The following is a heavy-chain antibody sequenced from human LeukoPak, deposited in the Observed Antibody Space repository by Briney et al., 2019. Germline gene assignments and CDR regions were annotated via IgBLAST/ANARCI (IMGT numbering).Heavy chain of an antibody. CDR1: GFTFSSYW. Sequence: GGSLRLSCAASGFTFSSYWMSWVRQAPGKGLEWVANIKQDGSQKYYVDSVKGRFSISRDNAKNSLYLQMNSLRAEDTAVYYCATSWYSSSWAFDIWGQGTMVTVSS. V-gene: IGHV3-7*01. J-gene: IGHJ3*02. CDR3: ATSWYSSSWAFDI. D-gene: IGHD6-6*01. CDR2: IKQDGSQK.